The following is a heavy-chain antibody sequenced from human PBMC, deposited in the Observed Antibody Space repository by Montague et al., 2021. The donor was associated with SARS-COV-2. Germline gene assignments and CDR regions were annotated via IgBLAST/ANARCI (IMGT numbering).Heavy chain of an antibody. CDR2: VHDIESS. V-gene: IGHV4-59*01. Sequence: SETLSLTCTVSGGSISRYFWNWIRQTPGKGLEWMGYVHDIESSIYNPSLQSRITILLDTPKNQFSLRLNAVTAADTAVYYCARVTLGGRDGRTGQYEGLDSWGQGILVTVSS. D-gene: IGHD3-16*01. CDR1: GGSISRYF. J-gene: IGHJ4*02. CDR3: ARVTLGGRDGRTGQYEGLDS.